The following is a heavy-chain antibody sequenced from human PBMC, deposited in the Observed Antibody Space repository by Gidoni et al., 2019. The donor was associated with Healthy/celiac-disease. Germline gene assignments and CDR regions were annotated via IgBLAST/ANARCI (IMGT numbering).Heavy chain of an antibody. Sequence: QVQLVESGGGLVTPGGSLRLSCAASGFTFSDDYMSWIRQAPGKGLEWFSYISSSGSTIYYADSVKGRFTISRDNAKNSLYLQMNSLRAEDTAVYYCARDAPSLDYGDYGVDYWGQGTLVTVSS. V-gene: IGHV3-11*01. CDR3: ARDAPSLDYGDYGVDY. CDR1: GFTFSDDY. CDR2: ISSSGSTI. D-gene: IGHD4-17*01. J-gene: IGHJ4*02.